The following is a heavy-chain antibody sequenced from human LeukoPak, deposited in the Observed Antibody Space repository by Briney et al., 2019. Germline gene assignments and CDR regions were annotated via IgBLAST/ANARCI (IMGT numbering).Heavy chain of an antibody. CDR1: GFTFNNYG. Sequence: HPGGSLRLSCAASGFTFNNYGMHWVRQAPGKGLEWVAFIRYNGNNQYYADSVKGRFTISRDNSKNTLYLQMNSLKGDDTAVYYCAKDSAFYYINVWGKGTTVIIFS. J-gene: IGHJ6*03. D-gene: IGHD3-10*01. V-gene: IGHV3-30*02. CDR3: AKDSAFYYINV. CDR2: IRYNGNNQ.